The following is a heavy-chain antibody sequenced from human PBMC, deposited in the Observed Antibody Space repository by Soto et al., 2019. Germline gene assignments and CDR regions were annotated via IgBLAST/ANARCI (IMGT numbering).Heavy chain of an antibody. Sequence: QVKLVESGGGVVQPGRSLTLSCRASGFTPSTYGMHWVRQAPGKGLEWVALISYDGATKYYVDSVKGRFTVSRDVSKNTLFLHLSSLRVEDTAVYYCAKVRSGWYGGALDSWGHGTVVTVSS. CDR2: ISYDGATK. D-gene: IGHD6-19*01. J-gene: IGHJ5*01. V-gene: IGHV3-30*18. CDR3: AKVRSGWYGGALDS. CDR1: GFTPSTYG.